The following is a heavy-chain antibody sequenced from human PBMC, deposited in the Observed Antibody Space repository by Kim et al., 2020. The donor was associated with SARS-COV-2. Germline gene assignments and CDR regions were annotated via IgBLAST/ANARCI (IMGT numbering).Heavy chain of an antibody. CDR3: ARTNPGHCSSTSCYGNAFDI. V-gene: IGHV4-34*01. D-gene: IGHD2-2*01. CDR1: GGSFSGYY. CDR2: INHSGST. Sequence: SETLSLTCAVYGGSFSGYYWSWIRQPPGKGLEWIGEINHSGSTNYNPSLKSRVTISVDTSKNQFSLKLSSVTAADTAVYYCARTNPGHCSSTSCYGNAFDIWGQGTMVTVSS. J-gene: IGHJ3*02.